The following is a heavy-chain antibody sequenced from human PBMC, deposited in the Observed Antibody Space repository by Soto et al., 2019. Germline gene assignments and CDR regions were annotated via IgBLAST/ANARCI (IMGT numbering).Heavy chain of an antibody. CDR1: GYTFTSYA. V-gene: IGHV1-18*04. J-gene: IGHJ5*02. CDR2: ISTYNGNT. D-gene: IGHD6-19*01. Sequence: SVKVSCKASGYTFTSYALSWVRPAPVQGLEWMGWISTYNGNTNYAHNLQGRVTMTTDISTNTAYMELRSLRSDDTAVYYCARVVGGIPVAGSWNWFDPWGQGTLVTVSS. CDR3: ARVVGGIPVAGSWNWFDP.